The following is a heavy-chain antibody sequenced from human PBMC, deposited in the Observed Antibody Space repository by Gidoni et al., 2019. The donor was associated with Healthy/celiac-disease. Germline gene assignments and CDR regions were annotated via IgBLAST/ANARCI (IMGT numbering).Heavy chain of an antibody. V-gene: IGHV4-30-4*01. J-gene: IGHJ4*02. CDR3: ARVDDYYDSSGYLDPWG. Sequence: QVQLQESGPGLVKPSQTLSLTCTVSGGSISSGDHYWSWIRQPPGKGLEWIGYIYYSGSTYYNPSLKSRVTISVDTSKNQFSLKLSSVTAADTAVYYCARVDDYYDSSGYLDPWGWGQGTLVTVSS. D-gene: IGHD3-22*01. CDR2: IYYSGST. CDR1: GGSISSGDHY.